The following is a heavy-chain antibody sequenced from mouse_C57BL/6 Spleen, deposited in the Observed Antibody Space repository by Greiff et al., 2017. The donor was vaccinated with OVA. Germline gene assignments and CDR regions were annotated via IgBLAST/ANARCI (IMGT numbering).Heavy chain of an antibody. CDR1: GFTFSSYA. Sequence: EVHLVASGGGLVKPGGSLKLSCAASGFTFSSYAMSWVRQTPEKRLEWVATISDGGSYTYYPDNVKGRFTISRDNAKNNLYLQMSHLKSEDTAMYYCARDYSNGWYFDVWGTGTTVTVSS. CDR3: ARDYSNGWYFDV. D-gene: IGHD2-5*01. J-gene: IGHJ1*03. CDR2: ISDGGSYT. V-gene: IGHV5-4*01.